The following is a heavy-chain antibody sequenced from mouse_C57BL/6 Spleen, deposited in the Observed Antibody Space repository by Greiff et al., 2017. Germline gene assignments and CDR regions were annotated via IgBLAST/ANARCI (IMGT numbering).Heavy chain of an antibody. CDR3: ALLSSYYFDY. V-gene: IGHV1-64*01. CDR1: GYTFTSYW. Sequence: QVQLKQPGAELVKPGASVKLSCKASGYTFTSYWMHWVKQRPGQGLEWIGMIHPNSGSTNYNEKFKSKATLTVDKSSSTAYMQLSSLTSEDSAVYYCALLSSYYFDYWGQGTTLTVSS. CDR2: IHPNSGST. J-gene: IGHJ2*01. D-gene: IGHD2-10*01.